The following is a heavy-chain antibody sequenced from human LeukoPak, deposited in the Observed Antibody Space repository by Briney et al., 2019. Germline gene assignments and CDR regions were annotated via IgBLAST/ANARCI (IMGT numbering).Heavy chain of an antibody. D-gene: IGHD3-22*01. Sequence: SETLSLTCAVYGGSFSGYYWSWIRQPPGKGLEWIGEINHSGSTNYNPSLKSRVTISVDTPKNQFSLKLSSVTAADTAVYYCARGSDYYDSSGYYWDYWGQGTLVTVSS. CDR2: INHSGST. J-gene: IGHJ4*02. CDR3: ARGSDYYDSSGYYWDY. CDR1: GGSFSGYY. V-gene: IGHV4-34*01.